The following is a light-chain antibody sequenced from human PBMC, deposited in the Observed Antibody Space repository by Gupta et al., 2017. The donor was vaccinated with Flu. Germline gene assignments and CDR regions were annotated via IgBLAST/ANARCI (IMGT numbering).Light chain of an antibody. V-gene: IGKV3-15*01. J-gene: IGKJ2*01. CDR2: GAS. CDR1: QSVSSN. CDR3: QQYTDWPPLYT. Sequence: EIVMTQSPATLSVSPGERATLSCSASQSVSSNVAWYQQKPGQAPRPLIYGASTRATGIPARFSGSGSGAEFTLTISSLQSEDFAVYYCQQYTDWPPLYTFGQGTKLEIK.